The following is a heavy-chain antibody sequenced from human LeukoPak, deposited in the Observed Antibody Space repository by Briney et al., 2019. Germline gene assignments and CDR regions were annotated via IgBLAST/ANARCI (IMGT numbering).Heavy chain of an antibody. J-gene: IGHJ6*04. D-gene: IGHD3-22*01. CDR3: AREIRGRYYYDSRGMWDV. V-gene: IGHV3-7*01. CDR1: GFTFSSYW. CDR2: MRQDGNEK. Sequence: GGSLRLSCVASGFTFSSYWMTWVRQAPGKGLEWVANMRQDGNEKYYVDSVRGRFTISRDNAKNSLYLQMNSLRAEDTAVYYCAREIRGRYYYDSRGMWDVWGKGTTVTVSS.